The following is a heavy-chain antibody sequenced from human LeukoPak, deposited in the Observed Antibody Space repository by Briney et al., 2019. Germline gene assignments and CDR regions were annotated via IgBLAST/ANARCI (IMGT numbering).Heavy chain of an antibody. CDR1: GFTFSSYG. V-gene: IGHV3-30*18. D-gene: IGHD3-10*01. CDR2: ISYDGSNK. CDR3: AKDLLWFGGSYGMDV. Sequence: GRSLRLSCAASGFTFSSYGMHWVRQAPGKGLEWVAVISYDGSNKYYADSVKGRFTISRDNSKNTLYLQMNSLRAEDTAVHYCAKDLLWFGGSYGMDVWGQGTTVTVSS. J-gene: IGHJ6*02.